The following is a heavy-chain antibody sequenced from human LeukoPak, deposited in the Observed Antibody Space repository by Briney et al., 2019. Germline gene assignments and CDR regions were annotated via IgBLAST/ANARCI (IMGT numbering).Heavy chain of an antibody. D-gene: IGHD6-13*01. Sequence: SETLSLTCTVSGDSFSSYYWGWIRQPPGKGLEWIGYIDYGGSTTYNSSLRSRVTMSVDTSKNQFSLKLSSVTAADTAVYYCARDPSIAAAGTFDYWGQGTLVTVSS. V-gene: IGHV4-59*01. CDR2: IDYGGST. CDR3: ARDPSIAAAGTFDY. J-gene: IGHJ4*02. CDR1: GDSFSSYY.